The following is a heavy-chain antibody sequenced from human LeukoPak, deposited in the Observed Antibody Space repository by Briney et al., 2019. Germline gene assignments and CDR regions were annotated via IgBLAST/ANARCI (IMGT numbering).Heavy chain of an antibody. V-gene: IGHV3-23*01. CDR3: TKYALDY. J-gene: IGHJ4*02. CDR1: GFTLCRYM. Sequence: GGSLRLSCVASGFTLCRYMMSWLRQAPGKGLEWVSGISGSAGGTFYSDSVRGRFTISRDSPKNTLYLQMNSLRVEDTAVYYCTKYALDYWGQGTLVTVSS. CDR2: ISGSAGGT.